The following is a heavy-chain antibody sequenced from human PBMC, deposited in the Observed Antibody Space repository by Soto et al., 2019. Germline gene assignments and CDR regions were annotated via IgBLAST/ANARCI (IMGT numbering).Heavy chain of an antibody. CDR2: IYYSGST. Sequence: SETLSLTCTVSGGSISSYDWSWIRQPPGKGLEWIGYIYYSGSTNYNPSLKSRVTISVDTSKNQFSLKLSSVTAADTAVYYCAREGDSSGFDYWGQGTLVTVSA. J-gene: IGHJ4*02. CDR1: GGSISSYD. D-gene: IGHD5-18*01. V-gene: IGHV4-59*01. CDR3: AREGDSSGFDY.